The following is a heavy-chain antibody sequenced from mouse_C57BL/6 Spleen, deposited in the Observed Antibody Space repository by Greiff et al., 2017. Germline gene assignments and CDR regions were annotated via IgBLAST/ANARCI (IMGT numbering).Heavy chain of an antibody. Sequence: QVQLQQSGAELVKPGASVKVSCKASGYTFTSYWMHWVKQRPGQGLEWIGRINPSDSDTNYNQKFKGKATLTVDKSSSTAYMQLSSLTSEDSAVYYCAKYFGSSYWYVDVWGTGTTVTVSS. V-gene: IGHV1-74*01. D-gene: IGHD1-1*01. CDR3: AKYFGSSYWYVDV. CDR1: GYTFTSYW. CDR2: INPSDSDT. J-gene: IGHJ1*03.